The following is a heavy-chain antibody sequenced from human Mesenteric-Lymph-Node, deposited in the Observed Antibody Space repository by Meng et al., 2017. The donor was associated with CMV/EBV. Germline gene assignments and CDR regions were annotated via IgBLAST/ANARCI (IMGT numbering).Heavy chain of an antibody. V-gene: IGHV6-1*01. D-gene: IGHD3-10*01. CDR3: AYCGDLPPLW. Sequence: QIQLQQCGSGLGMVSQTLSLTRSFAGDRFSLNNAARNWVGQSPAKGLEWVGRTSYRCESYNDDAAAVKSLISVNLDTSKNLLSLHLNFVTHEDTAVYYCAYCGDLPPLWWGQGTLVTVSS. J-gene: IGHJ4*02. CDR2: TSYRCESYN. CDR1: GDRFSLNNAA.